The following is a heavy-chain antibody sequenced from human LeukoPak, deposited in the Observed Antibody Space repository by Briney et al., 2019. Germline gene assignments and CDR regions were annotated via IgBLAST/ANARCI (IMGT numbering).Heavy chain of an antibody. J-gene: IGHJ5*02. Sequence: PGGSLRLSCAASGFTFSSYAMSWVRQAPGKGLEGVSAISGSGGSTYYADSVKGRFTISRDNSKNTLYLQMNSLRAEDTAVYYCASDSSSWYGRWFDPWGQGTLVTVSS. CDR2: ISGSGGST. V-gene: IGHV3-23*01. D-gene: IGHD6-13*01. CDR3: ASDSSSWYGRWFDP. CDR1: GFTFSSYA.